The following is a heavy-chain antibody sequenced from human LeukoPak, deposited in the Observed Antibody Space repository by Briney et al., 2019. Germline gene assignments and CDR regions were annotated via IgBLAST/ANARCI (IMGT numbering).Heavy chain of an antibody. Sequence: GGSLRLSCAASGFTFSSSAMSWVRQAPGKGLEWVAVISYDGSNKYYADSVKGRFTISRDNSKNTLYLQMNSLRAEDTAVYYCAKDVGSSWYLDFDYWGQGTLVTVSS. J-gene: IGHJ4*02. V-gene: IGHV3-30*18. D-gene: IGHD6-13*01. CDR2: ISYDGSNK. CDR1: GFTFSSSA. CDR3: AKDVGSSWYLDFDY.